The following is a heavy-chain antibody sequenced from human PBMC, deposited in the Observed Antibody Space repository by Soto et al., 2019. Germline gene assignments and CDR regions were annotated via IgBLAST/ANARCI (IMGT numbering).Heavy chain of an antibody. V-gene: IGHV1-69*13. CDR2: IIPMFGTT. CDR1: GGACSSSS. D-gene: IGHD3-22*01. Sequence: SVKVSCKASGGACSSSSINWVRQAPGQGLEWMGGIIPMFGTTNYAQKLQGRVTLTADESTSTAYMEMTDLRSEDTAVYYCAEGGGGYDTWGQGTLVTVSS. J-gene: IGHJ5*02. CDR3: AEGGGGYDT.